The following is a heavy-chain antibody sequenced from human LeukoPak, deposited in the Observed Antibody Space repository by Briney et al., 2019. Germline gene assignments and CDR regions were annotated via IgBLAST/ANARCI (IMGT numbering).Heavy chain of an antibody. D-gene: IGHD3-3*01. Sequence: ASVKVSCKASGYTFTSYAMHWVRQAPGQRLEWMGWINAGNGNTKYSQKFQGRVTITRDTSASTAYMELSGLRSEDTAVYYCARDYDFWSGYAGYFDYWGQGTLVTVSS. CDR3: ARDYDFWSGYAGYFDY. CDR2: INAGNGNT. J-gene: IGHJ4*02. V-gene: IGHV1-3*01. CDR1: GYTFTSYA.